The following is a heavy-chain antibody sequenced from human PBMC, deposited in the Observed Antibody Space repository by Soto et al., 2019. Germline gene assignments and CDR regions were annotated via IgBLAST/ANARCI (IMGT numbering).Heavy chain of an antibody. V-gene: IGHV3-23*01. CDR3: AKDPWADTVLMVYAVDDAFDI. Sequence: PGGCLRLSVAASEFVFSGDAMSWVRQAPGKGLEWVSAISGSGGSTYYADSVKGRFTISRDNSKNTLYLQMNSLRAEDTAVYYCAKDPWADTVLMVYAVDDAFDIWGQGTMVTVSS. D-gene: IGHD2-8*01. J-gene: IGHJ3*02. CDR1: EFVFSGDA. CDR2: ISGSGGST.